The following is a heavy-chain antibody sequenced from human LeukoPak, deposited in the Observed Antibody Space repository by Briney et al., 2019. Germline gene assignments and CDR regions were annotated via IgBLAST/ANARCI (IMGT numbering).Heavy chain of an antibody. CDR3: AKVGGSSFELLWFGELLDDNWFDP. CDR2: ISYDGSNK. V-gene: IGHV3-30*18. D-gene: IGHD3-10*01. Sequence: PGGSLRLSCAASGFTFSSYGMHWVRQAPGKGLEWVAVISYDGSNKYYADSVKGRFTISRDNSKNTLYLQMNSLRAEDTAVYYCAKVGGSSFELLWFGELLDDNWFDPWGQGTLVTVSS. J-gene: IGHJ5*02. CDR1: GFTFSSYG.